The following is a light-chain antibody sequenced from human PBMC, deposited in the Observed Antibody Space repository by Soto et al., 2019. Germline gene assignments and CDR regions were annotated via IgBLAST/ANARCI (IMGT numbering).Light chain of an antibody. CDR1: SSDVGSSNL. CDR3: CSYAGSSTYG. J-gene: IGLJ1*01. V-gene: IGLV2-23*01. CDR2: EAT. Sequence: QSALTQPASVSGSPGQSITISCTGTSSDVGSSNLVSWYQQHPGKAPKFMIYEATKRPSGVSTRFSGSKSGNTASLTISGLQDEDEADYYCCSYAGSSTYGFGTGTKLTVL.